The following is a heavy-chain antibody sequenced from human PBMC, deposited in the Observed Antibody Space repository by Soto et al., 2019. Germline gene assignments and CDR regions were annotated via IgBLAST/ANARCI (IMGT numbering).Heavy chain of an antibody. CDR3: ARSIVVVPAARANPTDY. Sequence: PGESLKISCKGSGYSFTSYWISWVRQMPGKGLEWMGRIDPSDSYTNYSPSFQGHVTISADKSISTAYLQWSSLKASDTAMYYCARSIVVVPAARANPTDYWGQGTLVTVSS. D-gene: IGHD2-2*01. CDR2: IDPSDSYT. CDR1: GYSFTSYW. J-gene: IGHJ4*02. V-gene: IGHV5-10-1*01.